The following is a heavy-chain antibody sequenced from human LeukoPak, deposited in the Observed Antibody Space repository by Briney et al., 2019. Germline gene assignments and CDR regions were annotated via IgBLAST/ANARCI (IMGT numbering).Heavy chain of an antibody. J-gene: IGHJ6*02. V-gene: IGHV3-23*01. CDR1: GFTFSSYA. CDR3: AKDCIAVAENECYYYYGMDV. Sequence: GGSLRLSCAASGFTFSSYAMSWVRQAPGKGLEWVSAISGSGGSTYYADSVKGRFTISRDNSKNTLYLQMNSLRAEDTAVYYCAKDCIAVAENECYYYYGMDVWGQGTTVTVSS. D-gene: IGHD6-19*01. CDR2: ISGSGGST.